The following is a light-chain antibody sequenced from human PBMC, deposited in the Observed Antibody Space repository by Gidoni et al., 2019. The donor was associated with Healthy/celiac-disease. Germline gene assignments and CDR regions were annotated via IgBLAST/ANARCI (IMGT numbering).Light chain of an antibody. J-gene: IGKJ3*01. V-gene: IGKV4-1*01. CDR3: QQYYSTPS. Sequence: DIVMTLSPDSLAVSLGERATLNCKSSQSVLYSTNNKNYLAWYQQKPGQPPKLLMYWASTRESGVPDRFSGSGSGTDVTLTISSLQAEDVAVYYCQQYYSTPSFGPGTKVDIK. CDR2: WAS. CDR1: QSVLYSTNNKNY.